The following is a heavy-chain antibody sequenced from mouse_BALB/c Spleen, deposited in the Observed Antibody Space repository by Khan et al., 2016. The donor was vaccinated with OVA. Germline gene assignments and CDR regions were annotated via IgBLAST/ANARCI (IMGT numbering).Heavy chain of an antibody. D-gene: IGHD2-14*01. CDR3: ARAYYRYDVYYDMDY. J-gene: IGHJ4*01. CDR2: IWGGGGT. V-gene: IGHV2-6-4*01. CDR1: GFSLSRYD. Sequence: QVQLKQSGPGLVAPSQSLSSTCTVSGFSLSRYDIHWVRQPPGKGLEWLGVIWGGGGTDYNSTLKSRLSISKDNSKSQVFLKMNSLQTDDTAMYYCARAYYRYDVYYDMDYWGQGTSVTVSS.